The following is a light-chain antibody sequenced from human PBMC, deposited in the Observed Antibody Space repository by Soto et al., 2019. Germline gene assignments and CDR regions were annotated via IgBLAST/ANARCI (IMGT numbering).Light chain of an antibody. Sequence: DIQMSQSPSSLSASVGDRVTLTCRASQNINRYLNWHQQRPGKAPKLLIYAASSLQSGVPSRFSGSGSGTDFTLTINSLQPEDFATYYCQQSYSTPWTCGQGTKVEIK. CDR2: AAS. CDR1: QNINRY. J-gene: IGKJ1*01. CDR3: QQSYSTPWT. V-gene: IGKV1-39*01.